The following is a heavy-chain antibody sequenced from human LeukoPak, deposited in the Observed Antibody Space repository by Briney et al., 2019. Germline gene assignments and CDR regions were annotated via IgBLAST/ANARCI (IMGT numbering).Heavy chain of an antibody. J-gene: IGHJ6*02. CDR2: ISSSSYI. CDR1: GFTFSSYS. D-gene: IGHD2-15*01. CDR3: ARDGSDIVVVVAENYYYYGMDV. V-gene: IGHV3-21*01. Sequence: GGSLRLSCAASGFTFSSYSMNWVRQAPGKGLEWVSSISSSSYIYYADSVKGRFTISRDNAKNSLYLQMNSLRAEDTAVYYCARDGSDIVVVVAENYYYYGMDVWGQGTTVTVSS.